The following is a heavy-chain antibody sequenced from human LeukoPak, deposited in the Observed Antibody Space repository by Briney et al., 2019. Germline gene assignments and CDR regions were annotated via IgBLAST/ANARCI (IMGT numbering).Heavy chain of an antibody. CDR3: AKRGVVIRVILVGFHKEAYYFDS. CDR1: GITLSNYG. Sequence: PEGSLRLSCAVSGITLSNYGMSWVRQAPGKGLEWVAGISGSGGSTNYADSVKGRFTISRDNPKNTLFLQMKSLRAEDTAVYFCAKRGVVIRVILVGFHKEAYYFDSWGQGALVTVSS. CDR2: ISGSGGST. D-gene: IGHD3-22*01. V-gene: IGHV3-23*01. J-gene: IGHJ4*02.